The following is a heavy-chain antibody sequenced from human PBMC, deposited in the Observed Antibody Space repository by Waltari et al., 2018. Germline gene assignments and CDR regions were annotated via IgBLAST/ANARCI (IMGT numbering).Heavy chain of an antibody. D-gene: IGHD6-25*01. CDR2: MYRGGFGGGPD. Sequence: QVQLQESGPGLVKSSDTLALHCIVPGYSISSGSLSVWIRQAPGKGPGWVGRMYRGGFGGGPDSYNPYLENRVTISADTSKNQFSLKMRSVTAADTAIDDCVRNTFNSGYYDFDHWGRGSLVTVSS. CDR3: VRNTFNSGYYDFDH. CDR1: GYSISSGSL. J-gene: IGHJ4*02. V-gene: IGHV4-38-2*02.